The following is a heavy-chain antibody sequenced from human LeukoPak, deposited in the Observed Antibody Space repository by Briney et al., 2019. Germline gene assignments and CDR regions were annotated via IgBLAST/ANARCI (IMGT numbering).Heavy chain of an antibody. V-gene: IGHV1-18*01. J-gene: IGHJ3*02. CDR1: GYTFTSYG. CDR2: ISACNGNT. CDR3: ARSGTHPIPYAFDI. Sequence: ASVKVSCKASGYTFTSYGISWVRQAPGQGLEWMGWISACNGNTNYAQKLQGRVTMTTDTSTSTAYMELRSLRSDDTAVYYCARSGTHPIPYAFDIWGQGTMVTVSS. D-gene: IGHD2-21*01.